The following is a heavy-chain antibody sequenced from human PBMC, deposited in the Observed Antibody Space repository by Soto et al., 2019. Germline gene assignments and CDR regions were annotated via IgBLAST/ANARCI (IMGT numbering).Heavy chain of an antibody. D-gene: IGHD2-15*01. CDR3: ARQLPYGGNSYYGMDV. V-gene: IGHV5-51*01. J-gene: IGHJ6*02. Sequence: EVQLVQSGAEVKKPGESLKISCKGSGYSFTSYWIGWVRQMPGKGLEWMGIIYPGDSDIRYSPSFQGQVTISADKSISTAYLQWSGLKASDTAIYYCARQLPYGGNSYYGMDVWGQETTDTVSS. CDR1: GYSFTSYW. CDR2: IYPGDSDI.